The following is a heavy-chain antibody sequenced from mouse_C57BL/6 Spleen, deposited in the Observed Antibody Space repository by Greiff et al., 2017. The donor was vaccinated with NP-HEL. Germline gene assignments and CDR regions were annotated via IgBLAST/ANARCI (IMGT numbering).Heavy chain of an antibody. Sequence: VQLQQPGAELVKPGASVKLSCKASGYTFISYWMHWVKQRPGRGLEWIGRIDPNSGGNKYKEKFKSKATLTVDKPSSTAYIQLSSLTSEDSAVYYGARETRDYDWYFDDWGTGTTVTVSA. CDR1: GYTFISYW. CDR3: ARETRDYDWYFDD. CDR2: IDPNSGGN. D-gene: IGHD2-4*01. V-gene: IGHV1-72*01. J-gene: IGHJ1*03.